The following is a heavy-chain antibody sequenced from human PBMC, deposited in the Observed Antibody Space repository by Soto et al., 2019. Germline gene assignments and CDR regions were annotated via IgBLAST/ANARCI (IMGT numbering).Heavy chain of an antibody. CDR3: ARYSSSWLYYYYYDGMDV. CDR1: GYTFTSYC. J-gene: IGHJ6*02. CDR2: ISAYNGNT. V-gene: IGHV1-18*01. D-gene: IGHD6-13*01. Sequence: ASVKVSCKASGYTFTSYCISWLGRAPGKVLALMGWISAYNGNTNYAQKLQGRVTMTTDASTSTAYRELRSLRADGTAVYFCARYSSSWLYYYYYDGMDVWGQGTTVTASS.